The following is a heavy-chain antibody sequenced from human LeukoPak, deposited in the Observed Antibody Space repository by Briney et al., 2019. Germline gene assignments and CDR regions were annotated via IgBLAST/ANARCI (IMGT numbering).Heavy chain of an antibody. CDR3: ARTPEPYSYGSRFDY. CDR2: IIPIFGTA. V-gene: IGHV1-69*06. J-gene: IGHJ4*02. CDR1: GGTFSSYA. Sequence: GASVKVSCKASGGTFSSYAITWVRQAPGQGLEWMGGIIPIFGTANYAQKFQGRVTITADKSTSTAYMELSSLRSEDTAVYYCARTPEPYSYGSRFDYWGQGTLVTVSS. D-gene: IGHD5-18*01.